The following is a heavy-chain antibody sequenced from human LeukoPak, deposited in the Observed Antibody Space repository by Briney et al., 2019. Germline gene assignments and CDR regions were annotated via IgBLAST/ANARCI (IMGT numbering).Heavy chain of an antibody. D-gene: IGHD2-2*01. J-gene: IGHJ4*02. Sequence: PGRSLRLSCAASGFTFSSYAMHWVRQAPGKGLEWVAVISYDGSNKYYADSVKGRFTISRDNSKNTLYLQMNSLRAEDTAVYYCARDGRYCSSTSCYSEWAFDYWGQGTLVTVSS. CDR2: ISYDGSNK. CDR1: GFTFSSYA. V-gene: IGHV3-30-3*01. CDR3: ARDGRYCSSTSCYSEWAFDY.